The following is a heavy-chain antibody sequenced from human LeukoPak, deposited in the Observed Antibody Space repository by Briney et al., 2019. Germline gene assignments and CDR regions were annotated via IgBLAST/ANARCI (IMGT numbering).Heavy chain of an antibody. CDR1: VFILSTHW. D-gene: IGHD3-3*01. V-gene: IGHV3-74*01. CDR2: ISSDGNNK. Sequence: GGSLRLPCAVCVFILSTHWLDLVPTAPGKGPVLVSRISSDGNNKAYADYVKGRFTISRDHVQKTLLFQMSSLRVEDTGLYFCGKSGNGSAWYDSWGQGTLVIVSS. J-gene: IGHJ5*01. CDR3: GKSGNGSAWYDS.